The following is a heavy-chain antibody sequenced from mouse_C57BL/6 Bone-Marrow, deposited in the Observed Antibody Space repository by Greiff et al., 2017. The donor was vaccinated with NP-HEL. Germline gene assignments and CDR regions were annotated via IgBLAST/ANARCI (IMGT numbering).Heavy chain of an antibody. Sequence: VKLQESGAELARPGASVKLSCKASGYTFTSYGISWVKQRTGQGLEWIGEIYPRSGNTYYNEKFKGKATLTADKSSSTAYMELRSLTSEDSAVYFCARYYYGSSCYWGQGTTLTVSS. D-gene: IGHD1-1*01. CDR1: GYTFTSYG. CDR2: IYPRSGNT. CDR3: ARYYYGSSCY. V-gene: IGHV1-81*01. J-gene: IGHJ2*01.